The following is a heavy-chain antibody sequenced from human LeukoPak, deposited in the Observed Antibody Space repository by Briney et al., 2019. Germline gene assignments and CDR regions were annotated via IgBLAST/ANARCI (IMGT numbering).Heavy chain of an antibody. CDR2: ISASGLST. D-gene: IGHD2-2*01. V-gene: IGHV3-23*01. Sequence: GGSLRLSCAASGFTFSNYAMSWVRQAPGEGLEWVSGISASGLSTYYADSVKGRFTVSRDNSKNTLYLQMNSLRAEDTAMYYCARGLGYCTSTTCLLPFDYWGQGTLVTVSS. CDR1: GFTFSNYA. J-gene: IGHJ4*02. CDR3: ARGLGYCTSTTCLLPFDY.